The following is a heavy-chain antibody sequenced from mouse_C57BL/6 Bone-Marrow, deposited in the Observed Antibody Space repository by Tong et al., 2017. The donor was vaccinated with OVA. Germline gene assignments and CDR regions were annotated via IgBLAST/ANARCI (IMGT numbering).Heavy chain of an antibody. V-gene: IGHV1-14*01. CDR1: GYTFTSYV. CDR3: ARSDTTVVATDYFDY. Sequence: EVQLQESGPELVKPGASVKMSCKASGYTFTSYVMHWVKQKPGQGLEWIGYINPYNDGTKYNEKFKGKATLTSDKSSSTAYMELSSLTSEDSAVYYCARSDTTVVATDYFDYWGQGTTLTVSS. J-gene: IGHJ2*01. D-gene: IGHD1-1*01. CDR2: INPYNDGT.